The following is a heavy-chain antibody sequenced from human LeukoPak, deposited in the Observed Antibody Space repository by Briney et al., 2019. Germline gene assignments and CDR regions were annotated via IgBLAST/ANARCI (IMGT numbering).Heavy chain of an antibody. V-gene: IGHV4-34*01. CDR2: INHSGST. D-gene: IGHD3-3*01. J-gene: IGHJ6*02. CDR1: GGSFSGYY. CDR3: ARDNYDFWSGYSYYYYYGMDV. Sequence: PSETLSLTCAVYGGSFSGYYWSWIRQPPGKGLEWIGEINHSGSTNYNPSLKSRVTISVDTSKNQFSLKLSSVTAADTAVYYCARDNYDFWSGYSYYYYYGMDVWGQGTTVTVSS.